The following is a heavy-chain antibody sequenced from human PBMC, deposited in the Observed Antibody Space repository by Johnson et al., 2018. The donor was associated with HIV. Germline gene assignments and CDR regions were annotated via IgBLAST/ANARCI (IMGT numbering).Heavy chain of an antibody. Sequence: DSVKGRFTISRDNAKNSLYLQMNSLRAEDTAVYYCARDRVGATAFDIWGQGTLVTVSS. V-gene: IGHV3-11*04. CDR3: ARDRVGATAFDI. J-gene: IGHJ3*02. D-gene: IGHD1-26*01.